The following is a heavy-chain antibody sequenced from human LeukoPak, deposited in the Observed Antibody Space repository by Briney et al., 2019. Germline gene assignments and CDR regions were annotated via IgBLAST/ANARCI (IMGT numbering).Heavy chain of an antibody. V-gene: IGHV3-23*01. CDR1: GFIFNTNV. D-gene: IGHD2-21*02. CDR2: ISGGGSGT. Sequence: GGSLRLSRAASGFIFNTNVMSWVRQAPGKGLEWVSVISGGGSGTYYADSVKGRFTISRDNSKNTVYLQMNSLRAEDTAVYYCAKVSHRVTGYFDYWGQGTLVTVSS. J-gene: IGHJ4*02. CDR3: AKVSHRVTGYFDY.